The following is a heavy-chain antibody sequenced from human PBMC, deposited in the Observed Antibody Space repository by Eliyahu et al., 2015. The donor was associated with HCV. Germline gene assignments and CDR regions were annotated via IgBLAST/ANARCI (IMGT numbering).Heavy chain of an antibody. V-gene: IGHV1-46*03. J-gene: IGHJ4*02. CDR1: GYTFTSYY. CDR2: INPSGGST. D-gene: IGHD2-15*01. Sequence: QVQLVQSGAEVKKPGASVKVSCKASGYTFTSYYMHWVRQAPGQGLEWMGIINPSGGSTSYAQKFQGRVTMTRDTSTSTVYMELSSLRSEDTAVYYCARAARYCSGGSCSLGYWGQGTLVTVSS. CDR3: ARAARYCSGGSCSLGY.